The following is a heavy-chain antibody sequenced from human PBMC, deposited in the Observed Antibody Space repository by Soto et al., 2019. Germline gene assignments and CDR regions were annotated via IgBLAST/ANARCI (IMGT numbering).Heavy chain of an antibody. Sequence: ASVNGSCKSSGYTFTSYAIHWVRQAPGQRLECMGGINAGNGNTKYSQKFQGRVTITRDTSASTAYMELSSLRSEDTAVYYCASMNYDFWSGYLAPYYYYYGMDVWGQGTTVTVSS. CDR1: GYTFTSYA. CDR2: INAGNGNT. CDR3: ASMNYDFWSGYLAPYYYYYGMDV. D-gene: IGHD3-3*01. J-gene: IGHJ6*02. V-gene: IGHV1-3*01.